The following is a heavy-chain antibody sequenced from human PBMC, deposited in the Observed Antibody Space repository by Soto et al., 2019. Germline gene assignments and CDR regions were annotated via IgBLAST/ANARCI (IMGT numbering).Heavy chain of an antibody. Sequence: QVQVVQSGAEVKETGASVRVSCKTSGYSFTAYGISWVRQAPGQGLEWMGWIRCYNGKTKYAQKVQGRVTMTTDTSTSTGYMEVRSLRSDDTALCYWARDAPPPERRFLAWHHYDYNGMDVWGQGTTVTVSS. CDR2: IRCYNGKT. CDR3: ARDAPPPERRFLAWHHYDYNGMDV. J-gene: IGHJ6*02. V-gene: IGHV1-18*01. D-gene: IGHD3-3*01. CDR1: GYSFTAYG.